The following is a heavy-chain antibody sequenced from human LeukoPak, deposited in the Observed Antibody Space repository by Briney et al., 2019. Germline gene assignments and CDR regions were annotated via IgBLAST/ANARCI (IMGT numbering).Heavy chain of an antibody. J-gene: IGHJ4*02. D-gene: IGHD3-9*01. Sequence: ASETLSLTCTVSGGSISSYYWSWIRQPAGKGLEWIGRIYTSGSTNYNPSLKSRVTMSVDTSKNQFPLKLSSVTAADTAVYYCARDSYYDILTGYEIFDYWGQGTLVTVSS. CDR1: GGSISSYY. CDR2: IYTSGST. CDR3: ARDSYYDILTGYEIFDY. V-gene: IGHV4-4*07.